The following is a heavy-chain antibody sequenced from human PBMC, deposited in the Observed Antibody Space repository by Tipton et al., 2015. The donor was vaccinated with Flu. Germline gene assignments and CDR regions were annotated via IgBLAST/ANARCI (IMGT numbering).Heavy chain of an antibody. CDR1: GFTFSSYA. CDR3: AKDDYYGSGSYTALEHYFDY. V-gene: IGHV3-23*01. Sequence: SLRLSCAASGFTFSSYAMSWVRQAPGKGLEWVSAISGSGGSTYYADSVKGRFTISRDNSKNTLYLQMNSLRAEDTAVYYCAKDDYYGSGSYTALEHYFDYWGQGTLVTVSS. CDR2: ISGSGGST. D-gene: IGHD3-10*01. J-gene: IGHJ4*02.